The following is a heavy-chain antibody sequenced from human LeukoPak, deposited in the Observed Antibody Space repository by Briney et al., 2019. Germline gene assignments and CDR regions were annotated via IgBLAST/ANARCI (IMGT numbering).Heavy chain of an antibody. D-gene: IGHD3-3*01. CDR2: ISSSGSTI. CDR1: GFTFSDYY. J-gene: IGHJ4*02. V-gene: IGHV3-11*04. CDR3: ARGEVINYDFWSGYYVLNYFDY. Sequence: GGSLRLSCAASGFTFSDYYMSWIRQAPGKGLEWVSYISSSGSTIYYADSVKGRFTISRDNTKNSLYLQMNSLRAEDTAVYYCARGEVINYDFWSGYYVLNYFDYWGQGTLVTVSS.